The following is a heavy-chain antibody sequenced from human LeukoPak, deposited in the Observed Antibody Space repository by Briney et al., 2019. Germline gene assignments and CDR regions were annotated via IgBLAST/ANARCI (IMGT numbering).Heavy chain of an antibody. CDR2: IRPDFRMT. Sequence: ASVKLSCKTSGYTFGTSGICWVRQAPGQGLEWMGWIRPDFRMTYYAQKVQGRVAMTADTSTRTAYLELRNLRSDDTAVYYCARDGPLGYFQDWGQGTLVTVSS. CDR1: GYTFGTSG. CDR3: ARDGPLGYFQD. J-gene: IGHJ1*01. V-gene: IGHV1-18*01. D-gene: IGHD3-10*01.